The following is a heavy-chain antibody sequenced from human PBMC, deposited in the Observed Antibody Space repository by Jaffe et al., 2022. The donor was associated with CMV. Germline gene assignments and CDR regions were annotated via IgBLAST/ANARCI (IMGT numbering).Heavy chain of an antibody. Sequence: QVTLKESGPVLVKPTETLTLTCTVSGFSLSNARMGVSWIRQPPGKALEWLAHIFSNDEKSYSTSLKSRLTISKDTSKSQVVLTMTNMDPVDTATYYCARTAPAEAMVTFYPYGMDVWGQGTTVTVSS. V-gene: IGHV2-26*01. D-gene: IGHD5-18*01. CDR1: GFSLSNARMG. CDR3: ARTAPAEAMVTFYPYGMDV. CDR2: IFSNDEK. J-gene: IGHJ6*02.